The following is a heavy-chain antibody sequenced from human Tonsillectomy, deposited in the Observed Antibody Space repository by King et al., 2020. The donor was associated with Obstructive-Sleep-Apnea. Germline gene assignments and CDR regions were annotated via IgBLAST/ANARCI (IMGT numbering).Heavy chain of an antibody. CDR3: AKDRSDSGSYPYYFDY. Sequence: VQLVESGGGVVQPGRSLRLSCAASGFTFSSYGIHWVRQAPGKGLEWVAVISYDGTQKYYADSVKGRFTLSRDNSKNTLYLQMNSLRAEDTAVYYCAKDRSDSGSYPYYFDYWGQGTLVTVSS. D-gene: IGHD1-26*01. CDR1: GFTFSSYG. V-gene: IGHV3-30*18. J-gene: IGHJ4*02. CDR2: ISYDGTQK.